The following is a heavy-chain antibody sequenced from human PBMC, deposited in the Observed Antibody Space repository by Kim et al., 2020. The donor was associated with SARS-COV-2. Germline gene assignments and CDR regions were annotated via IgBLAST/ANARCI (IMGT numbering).Heavy chain of an antibody. J-gene: IGHJ4*02. D-gene: IGHD2-21*02. CDR2: IDWDDQK. V-gene: IGHV2-70*11. CDR1: GFSLTTRGMC. Sequence: SGPTLVNPTQTLTLTCTFSGFSLTTRGMCVSWIRQPPGQALEWLARIDWDDQKYYNPSLRTRLTISKDTSRHQVVLTVTNMAPLDTATYFCARLPGDGLLWGQGTLVTVSS. CDR3: ARLPGDGLL.